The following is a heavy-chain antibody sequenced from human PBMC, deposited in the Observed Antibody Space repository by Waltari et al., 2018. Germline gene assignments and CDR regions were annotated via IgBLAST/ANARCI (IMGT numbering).Heavy chain of an antibody. CDR2: ISSSGST. CDR3: ARRLRLLEWGKVGWFDP. Sequence: QLQLQESGPGLVKPSETLSLTCTVSGGSISSSSYSWGWLRQPPGKGLEWIGSISSSGSTHYNPTLKSRVTISVDTSKNQFSLKLSSVTAADTAVYYCARRLRLLEWGKVGWFDPWGQGTLVTVSS. V-gene: IGHV4-39*01. CDR1: GGSISSSSYS. D-gene: IGHD3-3*01. J-gene: IGHJ5*02.